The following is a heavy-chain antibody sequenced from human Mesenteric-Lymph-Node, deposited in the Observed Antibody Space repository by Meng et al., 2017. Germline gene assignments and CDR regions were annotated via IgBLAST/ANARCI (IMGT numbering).Heavy chain of an antibody. CDR2: IYYSGST. CDR1: GYSISSAYY. CDR3: ARDVWGLESAFDI. Sequence: SETLSLTCAVSGYSISSAYYWGWIRQPPGKGLEWIGSIYYSGSTYYNPSLKSRVTISVDTSKNQFSLKLSSVTAADTAVYYCARDVWGLESAFDIWGQGTMVTVSS. J-gene: IGHJ3*02. V-gene: IGHV4-38-2*02. D-gene: IGHD2-21*01.